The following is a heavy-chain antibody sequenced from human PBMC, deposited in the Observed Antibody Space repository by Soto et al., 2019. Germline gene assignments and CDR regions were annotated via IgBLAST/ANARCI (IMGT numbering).Heavy chain of an antibody. Sequence: GESLKISCKGSQYNFMNFWVGWVRQMPGKGLEWMGIIFPADSDTRFSPSFQGRVTMSVDKSTYTAYLQWSSLEASDTAIYYCPATLTSAMDGWGQGTPVTVSS. CDR3: PATLTSAMDG. J-gene: IGHJ6*02. CDR2: IFPADSDT. D-gene: IGHD4-4*01. V-gene: IGHV5-51*01. CDR1: QYNFMNFW.